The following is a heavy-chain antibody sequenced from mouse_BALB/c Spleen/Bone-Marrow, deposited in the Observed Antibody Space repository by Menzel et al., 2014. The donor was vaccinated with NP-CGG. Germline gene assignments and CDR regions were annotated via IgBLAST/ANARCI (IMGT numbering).Heavy chain of an antibody. D-gene: IGHD2-14*01. CDR3: ANYRYGWYFDV. J-gene: IGHJ1*01. V-gene: IGHV14-3*02. CDR1: GFNIKDTY. Sequence: VQLQQPGAELVKPGASVKLSCTASGFNIKDTYMHWVKQRPEQGLEWIGRIDPANGNTKYDPKFQGKATITADTSSNTAYRQHSSLTSEDTAVYYCANYRYGWYFDVWGAGTTVTVSS. CDR2: IDPANGNT.